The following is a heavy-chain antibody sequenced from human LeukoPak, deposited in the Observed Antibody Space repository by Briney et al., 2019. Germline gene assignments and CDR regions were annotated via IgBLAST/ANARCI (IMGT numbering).Heavy chain of an antibody. CDR2: ISSSGSTI. D-gene: IGHD3-10*01. CDR1: GFTFSDYY. Sequence: GGSPRLSCAASGFTFSDYYMSWIRQAPGKGLEWVSYISSSGSTIYYADSVKGRFTISRDNAKNSLYLQMNSLRAEDTAVYYCARGLWSVREIHDAFDIWGQGTMVTVSS. CDR3: ARGLWSVREIHDAFDI. V-gene: IGHV3-11*01. J-gene: IGHJ3*02.